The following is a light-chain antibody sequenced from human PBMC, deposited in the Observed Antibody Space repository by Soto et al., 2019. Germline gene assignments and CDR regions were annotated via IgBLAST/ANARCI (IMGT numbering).Light chain of an antibody. V-gene: IGKV1-6*01. CDR1: RDVGSD. Sequence: ASQLTQSPLSLSASVGAKIIITCRASRDVGSDVSWYQQKPGQAPKLVIYAASNLYTGVPSRFSGRRSGTEFTLTISSLQPEDFASYYCLQDYGDSWTFGQGTKVDIK. CDR3: LQDYGDSWT. J-gene: IGKJ1*01. CDR2: AAS.